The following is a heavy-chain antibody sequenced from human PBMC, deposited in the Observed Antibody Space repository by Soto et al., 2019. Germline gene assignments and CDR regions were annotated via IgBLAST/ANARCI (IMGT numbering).Heavy chain of an antibody. Sequence: KTSETLSLTCAVYGGSFSGYYWSWIRQPPGKGLEWIGEINHSGSTNYNPSLKSRVTISVDTSKNQFSLKLSSVTAADTAVCYCARGVKFVAHSSSWYYFDYWGQGTLVTVSS. J-gene: IGHJ4*02. V-gene: IGHV4-34*01. D-gene: IGHD6-13*01. CDR1: GGSFSGYY. CDR2: INHSGST. CDR3: ARGVKFVAHSSSWYYFDY.